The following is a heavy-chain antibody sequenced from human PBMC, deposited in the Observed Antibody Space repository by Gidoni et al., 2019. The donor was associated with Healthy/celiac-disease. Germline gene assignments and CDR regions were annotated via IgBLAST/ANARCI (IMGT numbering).Heavy chain of an antibody. V-gene: IGHV3-30-3*01. CDR2: SSYDGSNT. J-gene: IGHJ6*02. D-gene: IGHD3-22*01. CDR3: ARGIHYYDSSGPYFYYGMDV. CDR1: GFTCSSYA. Sequence: GQQGESGGGEVKHGRTLRITWAASGFTCSSYAMNGVRQAPGKGLEWVAVSSYDGSNTYSADSVKGLFTISRDTSKNTLYLQMNSLSAEDTAVYYCARGIHYYDSSGPYFYYGMDVWGPGPTVTVSS.